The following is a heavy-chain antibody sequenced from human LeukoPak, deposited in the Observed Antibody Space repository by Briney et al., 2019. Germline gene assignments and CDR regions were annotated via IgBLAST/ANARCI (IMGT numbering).Heavy chain of an antibody. CDR1: GFTFSSYS. CDR3: ARGRYSGYGFLFNFDY. D-gene: IGHD5-12*01. V-gene: IGHV3-48*01. J-gene: IGHJ4*02. Sequence: PGGSLRLSCAASGFTFSSYSMNWVRQAPGKGLEWVSYISSSSTIYYADSVKGRFTISRDNAKNSLYLQMNSLRAEDTAVYYCARGRYSGYGFLFNFDYWGQGTLVTVSS. CDR2: ISSSSTI.